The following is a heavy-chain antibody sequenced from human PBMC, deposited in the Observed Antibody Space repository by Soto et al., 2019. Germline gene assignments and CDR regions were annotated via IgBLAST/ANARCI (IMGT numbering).Heavy chain of an antibody. CDR3: ATSNSGERD. CDR1: GFTLSEYG. Sequence: ELQVLESGGGLVQPGGSLRLTCAASGFTLSEYGTSWVRQAPGKGLEWVSFVSGSGDSTYYTDSVKGRFTISRDSSKNTVCLQMNSLRAEDTAVYYCATSNSGERDWGQGTLVTVSS. D-gene: IGHD3-10*01. V-gene: IGHV3-23*01. CDR2: VSGSGDST. J-gene: IGHJ4*02.